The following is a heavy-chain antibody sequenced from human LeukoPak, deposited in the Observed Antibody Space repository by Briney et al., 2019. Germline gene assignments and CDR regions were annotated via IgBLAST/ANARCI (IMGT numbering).Heavy chain of an antibody. CDR2: INEDGCEK. D-gene: IGHD2-15*01. V-gene: IGHV3-7*05. Sequence: GRSLRLSCAAPAFTFTTYWMTWVRQPPGKGLEWVANINEDGCEKDYVDSVKGRFTISRDKAQNSLYLQMNSLRAEDTAFYYCARGTMVAAGIDYWGQGTLVTVSS. CDR3: ARGTMVAAGIDY. J-gene: IGHJ4*02. CDR1: AFTFTTYW.